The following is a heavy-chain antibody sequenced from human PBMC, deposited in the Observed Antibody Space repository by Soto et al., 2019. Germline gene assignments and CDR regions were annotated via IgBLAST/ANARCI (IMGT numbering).Heavy chain of an antibody. CDR1: GFTVSSNY. CDR3: ASLGYKDSSGYGAFDI. D-gene: IGHD3-22*01. V-gene: IGHV3-66*01. CDR2: IYSGGST. J-gene: IGHJ3*02. Sequence: GGSLRLSCAASGFTVSSNYMSWVRQAPGKGLEWVSVIYSGGSTYYADSVKGRFTISRDNSKNTLYLQMNSLRAEDTAVYYCASLGYKDSSGYGAFDIWGQGTMVTVSS.